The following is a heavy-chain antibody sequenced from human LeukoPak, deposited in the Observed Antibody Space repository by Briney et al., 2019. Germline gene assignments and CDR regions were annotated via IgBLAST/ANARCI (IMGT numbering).Heavy chain of an antibody. CDR2: ISAYNGNT. Sequence: GASVKVSCKASGYTFTSYGISWVRQAPGQGLEWMGWISAYNGNTNYAQKLQGRVTMTTDTSTSTAYMELRSLRSDDTAVYYCARLPDYYDSSGYYYPDYWGQGTLVTVSS. CDR1: GYTFTSYG. J-gene: IGHJ4*02. V-gene: IGHV1-18*01. D-gene: IGHD3-22*01. CDR3: ARLPDYYDSSGYYYPDY.